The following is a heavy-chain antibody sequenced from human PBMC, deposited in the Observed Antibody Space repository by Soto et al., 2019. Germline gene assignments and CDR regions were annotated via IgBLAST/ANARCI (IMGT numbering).Heavy chain of an antibody. D-gene: IGHD6-19*01. CDR2: ISYDGSNK. CDR3: ARGGSISGWRDDAFHL. V-gene: IGHV3-30-3*01. Sequence: GGCVRISCAASGFTFSSYAMHWVRQAPGKGLEWVAVISYDGSNKYYADSVKGRFTISRDNSKNTLYLQMNSLRAEDTVVYYCARGGSISGWRDDAFHLPGQATIVTV. CDR1: GFTFSSYA. J-gene: IGHJ3*01.